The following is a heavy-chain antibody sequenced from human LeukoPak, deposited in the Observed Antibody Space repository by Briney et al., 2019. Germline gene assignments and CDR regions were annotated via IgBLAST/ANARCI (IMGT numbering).Heavy chain of an antibody. Sequence: PSETLSLTCTVSGGSISSSSYYWGWIRQPPGKGLEWIGSIYYSGSTNYNPSLKSRVTISVDTSKNQFSLKLSSVTAADTAVYYCARGVYYYDSPTAGRFDPWGQGTLVTVSS. J-gene: IGHJ5*02. V-gene: IGHV4-39*07. D-gene: IGHD3-22*01. CDR1: GGSISSSSYY. CDR3: ARGVYYYDSPTAGRFDP. CDR2: IYYSGST.